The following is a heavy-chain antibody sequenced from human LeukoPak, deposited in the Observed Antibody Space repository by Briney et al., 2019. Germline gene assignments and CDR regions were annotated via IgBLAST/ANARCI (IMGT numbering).Heavy chain of an antibody. CDR1: GYTFTGYY. Sequence: ASVKVSCKASGYTFTGYYMHWVRQAPGQGLEWMGWISAYNGNTNYAQKLQGRVTMTTDTSTSTAYMELRGLRSDDTAVYYCARDRKIFGVVIINNWFDPWGQGTLVTVSS. D-gene: IGHD3-3*01. J-gene: IGHJ5*02. CDR2: ISAYNGNT. V-gene: IGHV1-18*04. CDR3: ARDRKIFGVVIINNWFDP.